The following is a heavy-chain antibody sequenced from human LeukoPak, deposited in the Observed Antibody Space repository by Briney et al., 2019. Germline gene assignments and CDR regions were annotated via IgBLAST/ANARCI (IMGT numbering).Heavy chain of an antibody. CDR1: GGSFSGYY. Sequence: SETLSLTCAVYGGSFSGYYWSWIRQPPGKGLEWIGEINHSGSTNYNPSLKSRVTISVDTSKNQFSLKLSSVTAADTAVYYCARDGVGSGSYYNVHFDYWGQGTLATVSS. J-gene: IGHJ4*02. V-gene: IGHV4-34*01. CDR2: INHSGST. D-gene: IGHD3-10*01. CDR3: ARDGVGSGSYYNVHFDY.